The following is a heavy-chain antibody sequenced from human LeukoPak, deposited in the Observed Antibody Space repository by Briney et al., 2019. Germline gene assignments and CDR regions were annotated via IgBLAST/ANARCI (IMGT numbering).Heavy chain of an antibody. V-gene: IGHV3-33*06. CDR1: GFTFRSHG. CDR3: AKKAQYNGNYPLDY. Sequence: GTSLRLSCAASGFTFRSHGMHWVRQAPGKGLEWVAFIWYDGSNKYYTDSVKGRFTISRDNSKNTLYPQMNSLRAEDTALYFCAKKAQYNGNYPLDYWGQGTLVTVSS. CDR2: IWYDGSNK. J-gene: IGHJ4*02. D-gene: IGHD1-26*01.